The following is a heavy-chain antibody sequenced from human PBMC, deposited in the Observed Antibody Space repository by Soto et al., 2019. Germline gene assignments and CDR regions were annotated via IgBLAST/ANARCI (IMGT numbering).Heavy chain of an antibody. V-gene: IGHV3-66*01. CDR1: GFTVSSNY. CDR3: ARAGGSRRVEFDY. CDR2: IYSGGST. Sequence: EVQVVESGGGLVQPGGSLRLSCAASGFTVSSNYMSWVRQAPGKGLEWVSVIYSGGSTYYADSVKGRFTISRDNSKNTLYLQMNSLRAEDTAVYYCARAGGSRRVEFDYWGQGTLVTVSS. D-gene: IGHD2-15*01. J-gene: IGHJ4*02.